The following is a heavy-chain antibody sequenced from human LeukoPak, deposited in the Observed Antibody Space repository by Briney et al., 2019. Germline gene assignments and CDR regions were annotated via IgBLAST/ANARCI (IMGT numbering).Heavy chain of an antibody. CDR1: GYTLTELS. D-gene: IGHD3-22*01. V-gene: IGHV1-24*01. Sequence: GASVKVSCKVSGYTLTELSMHWVRQAPGKGLEWMGGFDPEDGETIYAQKFQGRVTMTEDTSTDTAYMELSSLRSEDTAVYYCATVPSYYYDSSGYFGPYDYWAREPWSPSPQ. CDR3: ATVPSYYYDSSGYFGPYDY. J-gene: IGHJ4*02. CDR2: FDPEDGET.